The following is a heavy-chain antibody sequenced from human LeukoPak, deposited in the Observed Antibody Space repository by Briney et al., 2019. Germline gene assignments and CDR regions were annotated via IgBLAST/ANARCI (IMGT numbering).Heavy chain of an antibody. CDR3: ARYPSYYDILTGYSRPNPFDY. V-gene: IGHV1-18*01. J-gene: IGHJ4*02. CDR1: GYTFTSYG. CDR2: ISAYNGNT. Sequence: ASVKVSCKASGYTFTSYGISWVRQAPGQGLEWMGWISAYNGNTNYAQKLQGRVTMTTDTSTSTAYMELRSLRSDDTAVYYCARYPSYYDILTGYSRPNPFDYWGQGTLVTVSS. D-gene: IGHD3-9*01.